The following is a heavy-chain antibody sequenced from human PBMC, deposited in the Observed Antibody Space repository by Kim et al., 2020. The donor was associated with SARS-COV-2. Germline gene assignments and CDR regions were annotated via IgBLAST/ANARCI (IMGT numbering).Heavy chain of an antibody. Sequence: SETLSLTCTVSGGSISSGGYYWSWIRQHPGKGLEWIGYIYYSGSTYYNPSLKSRVTISVDTSKNQFSLKLSSVTAADTAVYYCARLDYYDSSGYYPLDYWGQGTLVTVSS. CDR2: IYYSGST. D-gene: IGHD3-22*01. J-gene: IGHJ4*02. CDR1: GGSISSGGYY. V-gene: IGHV4-31*03. CDR3: ARLDYYDSSGYYPLDY.